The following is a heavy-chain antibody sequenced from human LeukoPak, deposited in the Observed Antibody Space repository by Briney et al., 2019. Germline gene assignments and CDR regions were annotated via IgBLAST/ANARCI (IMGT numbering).Heavy chain of an antibody. CDR2: IWYDGSNK. V-gene: IGHV3-33*01. CDR1: GFTFSSYG. Sequence: GGSLRLSCAASGFTFSSYGMHWVRQAPGKGLEWVAVIWYDGSNKYYADSVKGRFTISRDNSKNTLYLQMNSLRAEDTAVYCCARHVSGLQVNYYYYYYMDVWGKGTTVTVSS. CDR3: ARHVSGLQVNYYYYYYMDV. J-gene: IGHJ6*03. D-gene: IGHD1-26*01.